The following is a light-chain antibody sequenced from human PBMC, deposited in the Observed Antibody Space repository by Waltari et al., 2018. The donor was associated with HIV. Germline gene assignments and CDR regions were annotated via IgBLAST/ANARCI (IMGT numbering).Light chain of an antibody. CDR3: GTWDSSLSAWV. Sequence: QSVLTQPPSVSAAPGQKVTISCSGSSSNIGNNFVSWFQQLLGTAPKLLIYDNTRRPSGIPDRFSGSKSGTSATLGITGLQSGDEADYYCGTWDSSLSAWVFGGGTKLTVL. CDR1: SSNIGNNF. V-gene: IGLV1-51*01. J-gene: IGLJ2*01. CDR2: DNT.